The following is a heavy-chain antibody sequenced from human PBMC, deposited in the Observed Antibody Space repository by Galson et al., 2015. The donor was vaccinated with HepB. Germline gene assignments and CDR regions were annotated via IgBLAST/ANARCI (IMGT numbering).Heavy chain of an antibody. Sequence: SLRLSCAASGVTVSNNYMSWVRQAPGMGLEWVSVIYSDGGIYYIDSVKGRFTISRDNSKNTLYLQMNSLRAEDTAVYYCASGRGFWSGYSQDYWGQGTLVTVSS. J-gene: IGHJ4*02. D-gene: IGHD3-3*01. CDR1: GVTVSNNY. CDR2: IYSDGGI. CDR3: ASGRGFWSGYSQDY. V-gene: IGHV3-66*02.